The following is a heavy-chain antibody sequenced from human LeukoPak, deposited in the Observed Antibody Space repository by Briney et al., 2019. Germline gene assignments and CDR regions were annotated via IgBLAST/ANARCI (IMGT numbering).Heavy chain of an antibody. CDR3: AKHSGCSSTSCFHPYNWFDP. D-gene: IGHD2-2*01. J-gene: IGHJ5*02. Sequence: GGSLRLSCAASGFTVSSNYMSWVRQAPGKGLEWVSAISGSGGSTYYADSVKGRFTISRDNSKNTLYLQMNSLRAEDTAVYYCAKHSGCSSTSCFHPYNWFDPWGQGTLVTVSS. CDR1: GFTVSSNY. CDR2: ISGSGGST. V-gene: IGHV3-23*01.